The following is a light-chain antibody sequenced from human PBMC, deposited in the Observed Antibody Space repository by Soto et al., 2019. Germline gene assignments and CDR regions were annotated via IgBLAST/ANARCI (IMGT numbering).Light chain of an antibody. CDR2: DAP. V-gene: IGKV3-11*01. J-gene: IGKJ5*01. CDR3: QQRSTWVT. Sequence: EIWLTQSPATLSLSPGERATLSCRASQSVSSYLAWYQQNPAQAPRPLIYDAPNRATGITARLRGSGSGTDLTLPLRRLAPEAFAVYSCQQRSTWVTFGHGTRLEIK. CDR1: QSVSSY.